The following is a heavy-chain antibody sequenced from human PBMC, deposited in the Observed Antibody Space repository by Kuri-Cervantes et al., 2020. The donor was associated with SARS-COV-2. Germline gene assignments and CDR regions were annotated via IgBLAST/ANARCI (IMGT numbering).Heavy chain of an antibody. Sequence: GGSLRLSCAASGFTFSSYWMSWVRQAPGKGLEWVANIKQDGSEKYYLDSVKGRLTISRDNAKNSLFLQMNSLRAEDTAVYYCARSRGYYDSSGQARHLIYFWGQGTQVTVSS. D-gene: IGHD3-22*01. CDR1: GFTFSSYW. V-gene: IGHV3-7*03. CDR3: ARSRGYYDSSGQARHLIYF. J-gene: IGHJ4*02. CDR2: IKQDGSEK.